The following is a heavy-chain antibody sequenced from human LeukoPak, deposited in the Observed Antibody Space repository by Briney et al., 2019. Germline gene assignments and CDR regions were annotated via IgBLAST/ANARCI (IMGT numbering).Heavy chain of an antibody. CDR3: ARGSSQYYMDV. D-gene: IGHD6-13*01. V-gene: IGHV3-23*01. J-gene: IGHJ6*03. CDR1: GFTFSSYG. CDR2: ISGSGGST. Sequence: GGSLRLSCAASGFTFSSYGMSWVRQAPGKGLEWVSAISGSGGSTYYADSVKGRFTISRDNSKNTLYLQMNSLRAGDTAVYYCARGSSQYYMDVWGKGTTVTISS.